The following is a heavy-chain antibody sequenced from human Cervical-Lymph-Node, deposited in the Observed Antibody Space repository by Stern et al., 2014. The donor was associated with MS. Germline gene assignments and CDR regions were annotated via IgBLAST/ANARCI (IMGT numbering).Heavy chain of an antibody. V-gene: IGHV1-69*12. Sequence: QVQLVQSGAEVKKPGSSVKVSCKASGGTFSSYGISWVRQAPGQGLDWMGGILPISGTTSYAQNFHGRVTITADESTSTAYMDLSSLRSEDTAVYYCAGGAYNYGYVMDFWGQGTLVTVSS. CDR3: AGGAYNYGYVMDF. CDR2: ILPISGTT. D-gene: IGHD3-16*01. CDR1: GGTFSSYG. J-gene: IGHJ4*02.